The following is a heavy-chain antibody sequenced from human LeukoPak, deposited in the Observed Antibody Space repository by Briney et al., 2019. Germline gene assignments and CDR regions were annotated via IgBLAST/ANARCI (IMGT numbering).Heavy chain of an antibody. CDR1: GFTFSSFS. Sequence: PGGSLRLSCAASGFTFSSFSMNWVRQAPGKGLEWVSYIRSSGTGTDYTGSVKGRFTISRDNSKNTLCLQMSSLRAEDTAVYFCALLKGSVVVPAAALFDYWGQGTLVTVSS. J-gene: IGHJ4*02. CDR2: IRSSGTGT. D-gene: IGHD2-2*01. V-gene: IGHV3-48*01. CDR3: ALLKGSVVVPAAALFDY.